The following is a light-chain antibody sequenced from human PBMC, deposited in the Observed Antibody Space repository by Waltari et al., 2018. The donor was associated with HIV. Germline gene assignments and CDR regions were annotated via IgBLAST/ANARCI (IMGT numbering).Light chain of an antibody. CDR1: QSVSTK. CDR3: QQYHQWPPRLP. V-gene: IGKV3-15*01. Sequence: EIVMTQSPATLSVSPGERVTLSCRARQSVSTKLAWYQQQPGQAPSLLISGASTRATGVPARFSVSGSGTEFTLTISSLQSEDVAVYYCQQYHQWPPRLPFGPGTKVEIK. J-gene: IGKJ3*01. CDR2: GAS.